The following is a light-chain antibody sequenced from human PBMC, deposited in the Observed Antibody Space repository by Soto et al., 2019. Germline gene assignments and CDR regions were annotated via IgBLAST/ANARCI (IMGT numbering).Light chain of an antibody. V-gene: IGKV3-20*01. CDR2: GAS. J-gene: IGKJ4*01. CDR1: QSVSSTY. CDR3: QQHSSSPLT. Sequence: EIVLTQSPGTLSLSPGERATLSCRASQSVSSTYLAWYQQKPGQAPRLLIHGASSRATGIPDRFSGSGSGTDFTLTISSLEPEDFAVYYCQQHSSSPLTFGGGTKVEIK.